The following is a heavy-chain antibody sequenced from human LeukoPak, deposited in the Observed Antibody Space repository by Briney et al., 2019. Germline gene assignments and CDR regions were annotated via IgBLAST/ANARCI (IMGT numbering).Heavy chain of an antibody. CDR2: IWYDGSNK. Sequence: GGSLRLSCAASGFTFSSYGMHWVRQAPGKGLEWVAVIWYDGSNKYYADSVKGRFTISRDNSKNTLYLQMNSLRAEDTAVYYCARDSSWQLEYFQHWSQGTLLTVSS. D-gene: IGHD6-13*01. J-gene: IGHJ1*01. V-gene: IGHV3-33*01. CDR3: ARDSSWQLEYFQH. CDR1: GFTFSSYG.